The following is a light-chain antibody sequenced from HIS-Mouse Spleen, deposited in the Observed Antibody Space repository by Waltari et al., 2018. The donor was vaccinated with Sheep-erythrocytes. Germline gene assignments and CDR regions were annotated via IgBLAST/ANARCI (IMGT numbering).Light chain of an antibody. J-gene: IGLJ1*01. CDR3: CSYAGSYTFV. CDR2: DVS. Sequence: QSALTQPRSVSWSPGQSVTISCTGTSSDVGVYHSVSWYQQHPGKAPKLMIYDVSKRPSGVPDRFSGSKSGNTASLTISGLQAEDEADYYCCSYAGSYTFVFGTGTKVTVL. CDR1: SSDVGVYHS. V-gene: IGLV2-11*02.